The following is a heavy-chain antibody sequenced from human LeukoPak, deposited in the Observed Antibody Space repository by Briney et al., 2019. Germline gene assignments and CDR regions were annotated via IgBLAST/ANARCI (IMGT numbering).Heavy chain of an antibody. CDR2: ISAYNGNT. Sequence: ASVKVSCKXSGYTFTSYGISWVRQAPGQGLEWMGWISAYNGNTNYAQKLQGRVTMTTDTSTSTAYMELRSLRSDDTAVYYCAKMDSAGNFDYWGQGTLVTVSS. CDR3: AKMDSAGNFDY. CDR1: GYTFTSYG. J-gene: IGHJ4*02. D-gene: IGHD6-13*01. V-gene: IGHV1-18*01.